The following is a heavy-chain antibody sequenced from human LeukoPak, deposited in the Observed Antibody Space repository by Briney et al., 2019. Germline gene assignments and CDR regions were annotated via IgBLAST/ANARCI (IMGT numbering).Heavy chain of an antibody. J-gene: IGHJ4*02. D-gene: IGHD3-10*01. CDR3: ARGPFALESYFQT. Sequence: GASVKVSCKASGYSFSNYDINWVRQATGQGLEWMGWMNPNSGNTRYAQKFQGRVTMTRNTSITTAYMEVSSLTSEDTAMYYCARGPFALESYFQTWGQGTLVTVSS. CDR2: MNPNSGNT. CDR1: GYSFSNYD. V-gene: IGHV1-8*01.